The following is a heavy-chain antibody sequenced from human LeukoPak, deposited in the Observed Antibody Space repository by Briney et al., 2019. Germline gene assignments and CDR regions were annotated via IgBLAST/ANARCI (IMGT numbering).Heavy chain of an antibody. CDR2: ISAYNGNT. Sequence: ASVKVSCKASGYTFTSYGISWVRQAPGQGLEWMGWISAYNGNTNCAQKLQGRVTMTTDTSTSTAYMELRSLRSDDTAVYYCARDPPNYYDSSGYSNVFDYWGQGTLVTVSS. D-gene: IGHD3-22*01. J-gene: IGHJ4*02. CDR3: ARDPPNYYDSSGYSNVFDY. CDR1: GYTFTSYG. V-gene: IGHV1-18*01.